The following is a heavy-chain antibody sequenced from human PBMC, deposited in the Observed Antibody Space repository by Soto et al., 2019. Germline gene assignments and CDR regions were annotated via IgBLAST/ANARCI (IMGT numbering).Heavy chain of an antibody. CDR3: ARGYWVEGYGSGTYFDY. V-gene: IGHV3-66*01. CDR2: IYRSSTT. CDR1: GLSVTSNY. D-gene: IGHD2-15*01. Sequence: EVLLVQSGGGLVQPGGSLRLSCAPSGLSVTSNYMAWVRQAPGKGLEWVSVIYRSSTTHHADSVKGRFTIYRDSSRNTLYLQMSSLRVEDTALYYCARGYWVEGYGSGTYFDYWGQGTLVTVSS. J-gene: IGHJ4*02.